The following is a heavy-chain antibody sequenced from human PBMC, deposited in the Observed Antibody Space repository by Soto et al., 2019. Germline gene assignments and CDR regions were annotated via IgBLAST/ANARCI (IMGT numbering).Heavy chain of an antibody. Sequence: QVQLVESGGGVVQPGRSLRLSCAASGFTVSSYGMHWVRQAPGKGLERVAVIWYDGSNKYYADSVKGRFTISSDKYKNTLYLQMTSLRAEDTAVYYCARVVGYGFDIWGQGTMVTVSS. CDR2: IWYDGSNK. CDR1: GFTVSSYG. V-gene: IGHV3-33*01. D-gene: IGHD6-25*01. J-gene: IGHJ3*02. CDR3: ARVVGYGFDI.